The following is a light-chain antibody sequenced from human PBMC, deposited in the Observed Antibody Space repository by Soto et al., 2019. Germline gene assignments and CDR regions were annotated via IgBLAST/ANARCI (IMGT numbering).Light chain of an antibody. V-gene: IGKV1-39*01. J-gene: IGKJ1*01. Sequence: DIQMTQSPSSLSASVGDRVTITCRASQSIGRYLNWYQQKPGKAPKLLIYPASSLQSGVPSRFSGSGSGTHFTLTISSLQPEDFATYSCQQSYSTPWTFGQGTKVEIK. CDR2: PAS. CDR1: QSIGRY. CDR3: QQSYSTPWT.